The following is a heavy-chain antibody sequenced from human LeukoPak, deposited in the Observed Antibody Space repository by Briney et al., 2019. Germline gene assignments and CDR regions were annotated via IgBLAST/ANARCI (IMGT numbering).Heavy chain of an antibody. D-gene: IGHD6-6*01. Sequence: SETLSLTCTVSGGSITSYYWNWIRQPPGKGLEWIGSIYHSGSTYYNPSLKSRVTISVDTSKNQFSLKLSSVTAADTAVYYCARCESSSDAFDIWGQGTMVTVSS. J-gene: IGHJ3*02. CDR1: GGSITSYY. CDR2: IYHSGST. CDR3: ARCESSSDAFDI. V-gene: IGHV4-59*08.